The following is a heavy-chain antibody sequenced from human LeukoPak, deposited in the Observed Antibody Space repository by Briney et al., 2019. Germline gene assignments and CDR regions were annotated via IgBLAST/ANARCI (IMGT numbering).Heavy chain of an antibody. Sequence: ASVKVSCKVSGGTFSLYALSWVRQAPGQGLEWMGRIIPFLDKPNYAQKFQDRVTIFADKSTNTAYMELSSLTSEDTAVYYCALPTSGLETTDVDYWGQGTLVTVPS. D-gene: IGHD5-12*01. CDR3: ALPTSGLETTDVDY. J-gene: IGHJ4*02. V-gene: IGHV1-69*04. CDR2: IIPFLDKP. CDR1: GGTFSLYA.